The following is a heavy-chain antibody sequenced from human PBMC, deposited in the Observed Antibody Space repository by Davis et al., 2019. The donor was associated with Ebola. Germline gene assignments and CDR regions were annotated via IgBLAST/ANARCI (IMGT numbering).Heavy chain of an antibody. CDR3: ARAVTMVLPSGWFDP. V-gene: IGHV1-18*01. CDR1: GYTFTRYG. D-gene: IGHD3-10*01. Sequence: AASVKVSCKASGYTFTRYGISWVRQAPGQGLEWMGWISAYNGNTNYAQNLQGRFTMTTDTSTSTAYMEVRSLRYDDTAVYYCARAVTMVLPSGWFDPWGQGTLVTVSS. J-gene: IGHJ5*02. CDR2: ISAYNGNT.